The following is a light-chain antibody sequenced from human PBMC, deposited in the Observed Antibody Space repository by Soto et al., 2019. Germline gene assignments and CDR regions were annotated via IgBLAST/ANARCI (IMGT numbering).Light chain of an antibody. J-gene: IGKJ1*01. V-gene: IGKV3-15*01. CDR2: GAS. CDR3: QQYNNWGT. Sequence: EIVMTQSPATLSVSPGERATLSCRASQSVSSNLAWYQQKPGQAPRLLIYGASTSATGIPARLSGSGSGTEFTLTISSLQSEDFEVYYCQQYNNWGTFGQGTKVEIK. CDR1: QSVSSN.